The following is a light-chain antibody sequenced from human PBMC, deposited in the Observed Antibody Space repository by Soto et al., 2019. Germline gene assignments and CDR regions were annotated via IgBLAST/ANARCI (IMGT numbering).Light chain of an antibody. CDR2: ETS. CDR1: QSVNNY. J-gene: IGKJ1*01. CDR3: QHYNSYSEA. V-gene: IGKV3-11*01. Sequence: EIVLTQSPATLSLSPGERATLSCMASQSVNNYLAWYQQKPGQAPRLLIYETSDRASGIPARFSGSGSGTDFTLTISSLQPDDFATYYCQHYNSYSEAFGQGTKVDI.